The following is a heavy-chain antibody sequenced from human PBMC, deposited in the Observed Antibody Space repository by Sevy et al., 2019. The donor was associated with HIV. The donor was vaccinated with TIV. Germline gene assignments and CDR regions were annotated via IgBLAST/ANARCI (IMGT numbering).Heavy chain of an antibody. D-gene: IGHD6-13*01. J-gene: IGHJ4*02. Sequence: SETLSLTCTVSGGSIRNYFWSWIRQPPGKGLEWIGYIYYSGSTNYNPALKTRLTISLDTSKNQFSLNLSSVTAADTAVYYCARESIGAVGDFDYWGQGTLVTVSS. V-gene: IGHV4-59*01. CDR1: GGSIRNYF. CDR2: IYYSGST. CDR3: ARESIGAVGDFDY.